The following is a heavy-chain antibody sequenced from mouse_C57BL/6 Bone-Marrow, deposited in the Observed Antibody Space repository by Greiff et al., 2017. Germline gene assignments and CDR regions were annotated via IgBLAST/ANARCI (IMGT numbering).Heavy chain of an antibody. Sequence: VQLQQPGAELVKPGASVKLSCKASGYTFTSYWMQWVKQRPGQGLEWIGEIDPSDSYTNYNQKFKGKATLTVDTSSSTAYMQLSSLTSEDSAVYYCARRDGNYVEEDARDYWGQGTSVTVSS. CDR1: GYTFTSYW. D-gene: IGHD2-1*01. V-gene: IGHV1-50*01. CDR2: IDPSDSYT. J-gene: IGHJ4*01. CDR3: ARRDGNYVEEDARDY.